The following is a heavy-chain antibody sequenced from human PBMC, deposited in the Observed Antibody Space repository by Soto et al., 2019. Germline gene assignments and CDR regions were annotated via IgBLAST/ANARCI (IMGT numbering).Heavy chain of an antibody. CDR3: AKGRGGSYGSYYFDY. J-gene: IGHJ4*02. CDR1: GFSFDDYA. Sequence: EVQLVESGGGLVQPDRSLRLSCAASGFSFDDYAMHWVRQAPGKGLEWVSGISWNSGNIGYADSVKGRFTISRDNAKNSLYLQMNSLRTEDTALYYGAKGRGGSYGSYYFDYWGQGALVTVSA. D-gene: IGHD1-26*01. CDR2: ISWNSGNI. V-gene: IGHV3-9*01.